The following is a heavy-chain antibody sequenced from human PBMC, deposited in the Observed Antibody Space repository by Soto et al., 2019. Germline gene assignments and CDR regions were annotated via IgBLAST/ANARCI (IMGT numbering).Heavy chain of an antibody. CDR2: IIPIFGTA. J-gene: IGHJ6*02. CDR1: GGTFSSYA. D-gene: IGHD3-10*01. V-gene: IGHV1-69*13. Sequence: GASVKVSCKASGGTFSSYAISWVRQAPGQGLEWMGGIIPIFGTANYAQKFQGRVTITADESTSTAYMELSSLRSEDTAVYYCAREIYGSGSYYYYYYGMDVWGQGTTVTVSS. CDR3: AREIYGSGSYYYYYYGMDV.